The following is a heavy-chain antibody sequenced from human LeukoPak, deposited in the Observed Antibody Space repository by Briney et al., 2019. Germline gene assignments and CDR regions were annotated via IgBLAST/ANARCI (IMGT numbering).Heavy chain of an antibody. CDR2: INWNGVKT. D-gene: IGHD3-10*01. V-gene: IGHV3-20*04. J-gene: IGHJ6*02. Sequence: GGSLRLSCAASGFTFEDFGMTWVRQVPGKGLEWVSGINWNGVKTHYADSVKGRFTISRDNAKNTLYLEMNSLRAEDTAVYYCAKNSPLWFGEGYYYYGMDVWGQGATVTVSS. CDR1: GFTFEDFG. CDR3: AKNSPLWFGEGYYYYGMDV.